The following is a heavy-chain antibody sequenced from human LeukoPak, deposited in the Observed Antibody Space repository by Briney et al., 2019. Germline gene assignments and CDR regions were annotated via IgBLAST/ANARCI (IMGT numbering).Heavy chain of an antibody. D-gene: IGHD1-1*01. J-gene: IGHJ3*02. CDR3: LKDDDHWKFDI. V-gene: IGHV3-7*03. CDR2: IKGDGSEL. CDR1: GFTFSRYW. Sequence: PGGSLRLSCAASGFTFSRYWMNWVRQAPGKGLEWVATIKGDGSELAYVDSVKGRFTISRDNTKNSLYLQLNSLRVKDTAFYYCLKDDDHWKFDIWGQGTMVTVSS.